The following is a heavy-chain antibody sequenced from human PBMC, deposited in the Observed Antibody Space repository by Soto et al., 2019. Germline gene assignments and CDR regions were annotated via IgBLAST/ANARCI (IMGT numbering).Heavy chain of an antibody. V-gene: IGHV3-74*01. Sequence: EVQLVESGGGLVQPGGSLRVSCAASGFTFRSHWIHWVRQAPGKGLEWVSRIETDGGGTSYADSVKGRFTISTDNAKNTVYLQMNGLRAEATAVYYCATVFDLWGQGTLVTVSS. CDR2: IETDGGGT. CDR3: ATVFDL. CDR1: GFTFRSHW. J-gene: IGHJ5*02.